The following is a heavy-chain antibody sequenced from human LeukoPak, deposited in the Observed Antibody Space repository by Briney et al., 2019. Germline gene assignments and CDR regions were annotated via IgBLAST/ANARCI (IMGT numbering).Heavy chain of an antibody. CDR3: ARGLGYCSSTSCYFLGGRRENYYMDV. Sequence: GASVKVSCKASGYTFTSYDINWVRQATGQGLEWMGWMNPNSGNTGYAQKFQGRVTMTRNTSISTAYMELSSLRSEDTAVYYCARGLGYCSSTSCYFLGGRRENYYMDVWGQGTLVTVST. CDR1: GYTFTSYD. CDR2: MNPNSGNT. J-gene: IGHJ4*02. D-gene: IGHD2-2*01. V-gene: IGHV1-8*01.